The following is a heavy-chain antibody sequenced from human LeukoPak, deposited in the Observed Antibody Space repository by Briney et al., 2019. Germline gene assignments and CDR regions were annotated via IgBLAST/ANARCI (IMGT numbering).Heavy chain of an antibody. V-gene: IGHV3-7*03. D-gene: IGHD1-26*01. CDR2: IKQDGGES. CDR3: ARDYYENIAHSHMLPF. J-gene: IGHJ4*02. Sequence: GGSLRLSCAASGFTFSSYWMTWVRQAPGKGLEWVANIKQDGGESYYVDSVKGRFTISRENAKNSLYLQMNNLRAEDTAVYYCARDYYENIAHSHMLPFWGQGTLVTISS. CDR1: GFTFSSYW.